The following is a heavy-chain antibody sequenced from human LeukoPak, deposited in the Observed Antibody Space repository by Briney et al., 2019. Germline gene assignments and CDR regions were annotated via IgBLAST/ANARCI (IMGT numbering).Heavy chain of an antibody. D-gene: IGHD2-8*01. CDR3: ATSRYCSNGVCPFDY. J-gene: IGHJ4*02. Sequence: GASVKASCKPSGYTFTSYDMNWVRQAAGQGLEWMGWTSPNTGYIYYARKFQGRMTMATNTATRTVYMELSSLRSEDTAVYYCATSRYCSNGVCPFDYWGQGTLVTVSS. CDR2: TSPNTGYI. CDR1: GYTFTSYD. V-gene: IGHV1-8*01.